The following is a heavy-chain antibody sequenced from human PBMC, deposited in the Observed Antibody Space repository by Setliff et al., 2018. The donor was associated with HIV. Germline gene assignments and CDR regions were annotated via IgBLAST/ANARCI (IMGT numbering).Heavy chain of an antibody. Sequence: ASVKVSCKASGYTFTAYYIHWVRQAPGQGLEWMGRIDPTTGDTRYTRRFQGRVTMTRDTSANTVYMDLTTLRSEDTAVYYCASPMFYDGKVVWGQGTPVTVS. CDR1: GYTFTAYY. J-gene: IGHJ4*02. CDR2: IDPTTGDT. CDR3: ASPMFYDGKVV. V-gene: IGHV1-2*06. D-gene: IGHD3-22*01.